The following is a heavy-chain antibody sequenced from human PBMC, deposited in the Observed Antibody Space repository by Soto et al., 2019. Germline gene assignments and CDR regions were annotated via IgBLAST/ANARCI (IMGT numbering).Heavy chain of an antibody. J-gene: IGHJ4*02. V-gene: IGHV3-23*01. CDR2: IGSGGDDT. Sequence: GGSLRLSCAASGFTFSSCAMSWVRQAPGKGLVWVSGIGSGGDDTEYTDSVKGRFTISRDNAKNTLYLQMNSLRAEDTAVYYCARGIAAGFVYWGQGNLVTVAS. D-gene: IGHD6-6*01. CDR1: GFTFSSCA. CDR3: ARGIAAGFVY.